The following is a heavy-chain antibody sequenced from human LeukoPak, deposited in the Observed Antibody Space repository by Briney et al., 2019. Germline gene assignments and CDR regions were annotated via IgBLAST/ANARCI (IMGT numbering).Heavy chain of an antibody. CDR2: MNPNSANT. CDR1: GYTFTSYD. CDR3: ARGPSYGSGSYNIYGTDY. V-gene: IGHV1-8*01. Sequence: GASVKLSCKASGYTFTSYDINWVRQATGQGLEWMGWMNPNSANTGYAQKFQGRVTMTRDTSISTAYMELSSLTSEDTAVYYCARGPSYGSGSYNIYGTDYWGQGTLVTVSS. J-gene: IGHJ4*02. D-gene: IGHD3-10*01.